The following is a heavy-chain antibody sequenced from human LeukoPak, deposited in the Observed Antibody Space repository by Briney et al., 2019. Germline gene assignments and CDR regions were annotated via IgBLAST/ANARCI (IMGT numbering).Heavy chain of an antibody. CDR3: ARVGSGMDV. Sequence: GASVKVSCKTPGYTLTSYYIHWVRQAPGQGLEWMGIINPSGGSTTYAQKFQGRVTMTRDTSTSTLYMELSSLKSEDAAVYYCARVGSGMDVWGQGTTVTVSS. CDR2: INPSGGST. V-gene: IGHV1-46*01. J-gene: IGHJ6*02. CDR1: GYTLTSYY.